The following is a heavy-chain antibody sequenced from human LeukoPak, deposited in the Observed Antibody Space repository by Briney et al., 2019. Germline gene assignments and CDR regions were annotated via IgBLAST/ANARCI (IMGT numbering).Heavy chain of an antibody. CDR2: VNPNSSDT. Sequence: ASVKVSCKASGYTFTGYYMHWVRQAPGQGLAWMGRVNPNSSDTDYAQKFQGRVTMTRDTSINTAYMELSRLRSDDTAVYYCARDEGTFYYDSSFDYWGQGTLVTVSS. CDR1: GYTFTGYY. V-gene: IGHV1-2*06. J-gene: IGHJ4*02. D-gene: IGHD3-22*01. CDR3: ARDEGTFYYDSSFDY.